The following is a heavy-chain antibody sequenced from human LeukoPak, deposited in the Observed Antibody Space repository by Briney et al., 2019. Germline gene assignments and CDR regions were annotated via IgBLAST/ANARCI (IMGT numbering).Heavy chain of an antibody. CDR1: GGSISSYY. V-gene: IGHV3-23*01. CDR3: AKRAVTDSEAGSRFDY. Sequence: ETLSLTCTVSGGSISSYYWSWIRQPPGKGLEWVSHIRGSGDFTYYSESTKGRFSISRDNSQDMLYLQMNYLSGDDTAIYYCAKRAVTDSEAGSRFDYWGQGTPVTVSP. CDR2: IRGSGDFT. J-gene: IGHJ4*02.